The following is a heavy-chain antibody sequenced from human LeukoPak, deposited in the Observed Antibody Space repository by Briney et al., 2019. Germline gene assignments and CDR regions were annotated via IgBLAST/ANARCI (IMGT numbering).Heavy chain of an antibody. CDR1: GGSISSSSYY. D-gene: IGHD3-10*01. J-gene: IGHJ4*02. Sequence: PSETLSLTCTVSGGSISSSSYYWGWIRQPPGKGLEWIGSIYYSGSTYYNPSLKSRVTISVDTSKNQFSLKLSSVTAADTAVYYCAREDGSGQYYFDYWGQGTLVTVSS. CDR2: IYYSGST. CDR3: AREDGSGQYYFDY. V-gene: IGHV4-39*07.